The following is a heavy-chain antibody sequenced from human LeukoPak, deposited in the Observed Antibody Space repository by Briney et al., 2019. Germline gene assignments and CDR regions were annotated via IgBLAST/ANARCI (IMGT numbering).Heavy chain of an antibody. D-gene: IGHD3-3*01. CDR2: IYYSGST. CDR3: TNRRITIFGVVRYWYFDL. Sequence: SETLSLTCTVSGGSISSYYWSWIRQPPGKGLEWIGYIYYSGSTNYNPSLKSRVTISVDTSKNQFSLKLSSVTAADTAVYYCTNRRITIFGVVRYWYFDLWGRGTLVTVSS. V-gene: IGHV4-59*12. CDR1: GGSISSYY. J-gene: IGHJ2*01.